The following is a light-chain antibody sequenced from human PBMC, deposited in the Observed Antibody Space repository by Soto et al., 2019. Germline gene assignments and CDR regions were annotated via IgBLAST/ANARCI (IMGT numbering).Light chain of an antibody. J-gene: IGLJ2*01. V-gene: IGLV2-23*03. CDR2: EGS. CDR1: SSDVGSYNL. CDR3: CAYAGSSTFYVV. Sequence: QSVLTQPASVSGSPGQSITISCTGTSSDVGSYNLVSWYQQHPGKAPKLMIYEGSKRPSGVSNRFSGSKSGNTASLTISGLHAEVEADYYCCAYAGSSTFYVVFGGGTKLTVL.